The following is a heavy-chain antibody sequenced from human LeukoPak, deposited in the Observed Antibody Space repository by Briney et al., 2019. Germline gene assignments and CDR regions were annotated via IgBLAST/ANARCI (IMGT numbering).Heavy chain of an antibody. J-gene: IGHJ4*02. CDR2: ISYDGSNK. V-gene: IGHV3-30*14. D-gene: IGHD3-22*01. CDR1: GFTFSSYA. Sequence: GGSLRLSCAASGFTFSSYAMHWVRQAPGKGLEWVAVISYDGSNKYYADSVKGRFTISRDNSKNTLYLQMNSLRAEDTAVYYCARKTDSGGQGDYWGPGTLVTVSS. CDR3: ARKTDSGGQGDY.